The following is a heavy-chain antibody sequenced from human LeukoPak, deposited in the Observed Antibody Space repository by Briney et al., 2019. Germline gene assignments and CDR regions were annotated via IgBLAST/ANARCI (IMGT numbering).Heavy chain of an antibody. CDR1: GDSISSHY. CDR3: ARVSRYCSSTSCYTGMDPYYYGMDV. CDR2: ISNTGST. J-gene: IGHJ6*02. Sequence: PSETLSLTCTVSGDSISSHYWNWIRQPPGKGVEWIGYISNTGSTNYNPSLKSRVTISVDTSKNQFSLKLSSVTAADTAVYYCARVSRYCSSTSCYTGMDPYYYGMDVWGQGTTVTVSS. D-gene: IGHD2-2*02. V-gene: IGHV4-59*11.